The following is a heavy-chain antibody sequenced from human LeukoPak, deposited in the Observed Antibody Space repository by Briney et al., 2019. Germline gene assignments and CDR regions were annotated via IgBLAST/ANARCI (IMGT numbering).Heavy chain of an antibody. CDR2: ISYGGSKK. V-gene: IGHV3-30*04. CDR3: AKVKPIKAVAGNYFDY. J-gene: IGHJ4*02. CDR1: GFTFSSFA. D-gene: IGHD6-19*01. Sequence: GRSLRLPCAASGFTFSSFAMHWVRQAPGKGLEWVAIISYGGSKKYYADSVKGRFTISRDNSKNTLYLQMNSLRAEDTAVYYCAKVKPIKAVAGNYFDYWGQGTLVTVSS.